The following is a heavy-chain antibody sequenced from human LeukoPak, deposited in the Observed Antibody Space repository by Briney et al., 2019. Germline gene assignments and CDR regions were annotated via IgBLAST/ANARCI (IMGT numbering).Heavy chain of an antibody. CDR3: ARGVIAVAVTHEYYYYGMDV. CDR1: GGSFSGYY. V-gene: IGHV4-34*01. D-gene: IGHD6-19*01. CDR2: INHSGST. Sequence: PSETLSLTCAVYGGSFSGYYWSRIRQPPGKGLEWIGEINHSGSTNYNPSLKSRVTISVDTSKNQFSLKLSSVTAADTAVYYCARGVIAVAVTHEYYYYGMDVWGQGTTVTVSS. J-gene: IGHJ6*02.